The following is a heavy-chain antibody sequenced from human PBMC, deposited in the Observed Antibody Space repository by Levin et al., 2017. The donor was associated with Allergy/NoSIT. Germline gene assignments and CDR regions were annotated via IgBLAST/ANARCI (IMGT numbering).Heavy chain of an antibody. Sequence: GGSLRLSCAASGFTFSSYAMSWVRQAPGKGLEWVSAISGSGGSTYYADSVKGRFTISRDNSKNTLYLQMNSLRAEDTAVYYCAKDLAGYSSGWFDYYYGMDVWGQGTTVTVSS. J-gene: IGHJ6*02. CDR3: AKDLAGYSSGWFDYYYGMDV. CDR1: GFTFSSYA. D-gene: IGHD6-19*01. V-gene: IGHV3-23*01. CDR2: ISGSGGST.